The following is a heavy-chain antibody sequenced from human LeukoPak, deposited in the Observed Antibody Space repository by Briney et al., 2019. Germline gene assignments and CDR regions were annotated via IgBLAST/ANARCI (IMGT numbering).Heavy chain of an antibody. CDR3: AREAGYSGYEFFDY. CDR2: ISYDGSNK. V-gene: IGHV3-30-3*01. J-gene: IGHJ4*02. Sequence: GWSLRLSCAASGFTFSSYAMHWVRQAPGKGLEWVAVISYDGSNKYYADSVKGRFTISRDNSKNTLYLQMNSLRAEDTAVYFCAREAGYSGYEFFDYWGQGTLVTVSS. CDR1: GFTFSSYA. D-gene: IGHD5-12*01.